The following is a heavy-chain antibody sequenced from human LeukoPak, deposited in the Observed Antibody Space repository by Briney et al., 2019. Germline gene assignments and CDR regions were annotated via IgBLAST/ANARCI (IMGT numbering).Heavy chain of an antibody. CDR3: AKNREEYNWNLAAYYYYYGMDV. CDR2: ISYDGSNK. CDR1: GFTFSNFA. V-gene: IGHV3-30*04. J-gene: IGHJ6*04. Sequence: PGGSLRLSCAASGFTFSNFALHWVRQAPGKGLEWVAGISYDGSNKYYADSVSVKGRFTISRDNSRNTLYLQMNSLRAEDTAVYYCAKNREEYNWNLAAYYYYYGMDVWGKGTTVTVSS. D-gene: IGHD1-1*01.